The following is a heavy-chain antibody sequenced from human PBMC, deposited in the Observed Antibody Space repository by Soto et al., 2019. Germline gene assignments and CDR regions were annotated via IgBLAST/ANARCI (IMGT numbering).Heavy chain of an antibody. D-gene: IGHD3-3*01. V-gene: IGHV3-21*01. CDR2: ISSSSSYI. CDR3: AREVTIFGVVIGEDY. Sequence: GGSLRLSCAASGFTFSSYSMNWVRQAPGKGLEWVSSISSSSSYIYYADSVKGRFTISRDNAKNSLYLQMNSLRAEDTAVYYCAREVTIFGVVIGEDYWGQGTLVTVSS. J-gene: IGHJ4*02. CDR1: GFTFSSYS.